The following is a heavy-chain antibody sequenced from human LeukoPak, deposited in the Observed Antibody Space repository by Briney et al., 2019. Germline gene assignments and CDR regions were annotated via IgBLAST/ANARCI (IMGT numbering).Heavy chain of an antibody. CDR2: INPSAGGT. CDR3: ARGGCSTTSCYHFDS. Sequence: ASVKVSCKASGYTFTSYYIHWVRQAPGQGLEWMGLINPSAGGTSYAQKFQDRVTMTRDMSTTTVYLGLNSLRSEDTAVYYCARGGCSTTSCYHFDSWGQRTLVTVSS. D-gene: IGHD2-2*01. CDR1: GYTFTSYY. V-gene: IGHV1-46*01. J-gene: IGHJ4*02.